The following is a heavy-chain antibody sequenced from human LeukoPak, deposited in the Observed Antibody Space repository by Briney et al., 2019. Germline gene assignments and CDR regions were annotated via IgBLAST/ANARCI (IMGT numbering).Heavy chain of an antibody. V-gene: IGHV3-23*01. CDR3: AKDLVVVTPSGVLDV. J-gene: IGHJ3*01. D-gene: IGHD2-21*02. Sequence: PGGSLRLSCAASGFIFSDYAMTWVRQAPGRGLECVSTISVSGDSTYHADSVRGRFTVSRDNSKNTLFLQMHSLRAEDTAIYFCAKDLVVVTPSGVLDVWGQGTMVTVSS. CDR2: ISVSGDST. CDR1: GFIFSDYA.